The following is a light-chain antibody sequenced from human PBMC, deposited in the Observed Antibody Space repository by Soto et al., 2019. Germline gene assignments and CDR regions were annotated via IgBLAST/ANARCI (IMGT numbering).Light chain of an antibody. Sequence: SYELTQPSSVSVSPGQTARITCSGDVLAKKYARWFQQKPGQAPVLVIYKDSERPSGIPERFSGSSSGTTVTLTISGAQVEDEADYYCYSAADNPSVFGGGTKLTVL. CDR2: KDS. J-gene: IGLJ2*01. CDR1: VLAKKY. V-gene: IGLV3-27*01. CDR3: YSAADNPSV.